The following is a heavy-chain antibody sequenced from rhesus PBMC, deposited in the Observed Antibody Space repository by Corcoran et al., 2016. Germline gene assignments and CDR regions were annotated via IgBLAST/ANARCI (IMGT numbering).Heavy chain of an antibody. CDR1: GGSISDSYR. Sequence: QVQLQESGPGVVKPSETLSLTCAVSGGSISDSYRWSWIRQPPGKGLEWIGRIRSGGSTNYNPSLKCLVTISIDTSKNQFSLKLSSVTAADAAVYYCARGLEPSWGYCYFDLWGPGTPITISS. CDR3: ARGLEPSWGYCYFDL. J-gene: IGHJ2*01. V-gene: IGHV4-92*01. CDR2: IRSGGST. D-gene: IGHD1-1*01.